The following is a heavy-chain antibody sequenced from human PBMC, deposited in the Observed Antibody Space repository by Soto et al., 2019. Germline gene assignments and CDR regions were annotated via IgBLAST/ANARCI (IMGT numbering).Heavy chain of an antibody. J-gene: IGHJ4*02. Sequence: ASVKVSCKASGNTFTDFYMHWVRQAPGQGLEWMGWINPNTGVTKFARKFQGRVIMNRDTSINTAFMVLSSLRYDDTALYYCARADVGGESYYFDSWGQGTLVTVSS. CDR1: GNTFTDFY. CDR2: INPNTGVT. V-gene: IGHV1-2*02. D-gene: IGHD1-26*01. CDR3: ARADVGGESYYFDS.